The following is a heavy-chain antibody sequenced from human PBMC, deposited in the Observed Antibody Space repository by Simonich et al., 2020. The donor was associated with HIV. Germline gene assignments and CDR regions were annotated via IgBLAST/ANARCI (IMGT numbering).Heavy chain of an antibody. CDR1: GGSFSSYS. V-gene: IGHV4-34*01. Sequence: QVQLEQWGAGLLKPSETLSLTCAVYGGSFSSYSWSWIRQPPGKGLEWIGEINHSGNTKYNSYLKSRVTISVDTSKNQFALKLSSVTAADTAVYYCAAGNGLLRFLEWEGTYMDVWGKGTTVTVSS. CDR2: INHSGNT. J-gene: IGHJ6*03. D-gene: IGHD3-3*01. CDR3: AAGNGLLRFLEWEGTYMDV.